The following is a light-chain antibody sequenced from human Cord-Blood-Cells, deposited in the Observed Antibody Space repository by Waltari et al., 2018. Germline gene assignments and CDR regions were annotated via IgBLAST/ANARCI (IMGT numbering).Light chain of an antibody. Sequence: QSALTQPASVSGSPGQSITISCPGTSRDVGGYNYASWYQQHPGKAPKLMIYDVSKRPSGVSNRFSGSKSGNTASLTISGLQAEDEADYYCSSYTSSSTLVFGGGTKLTVL. J-gene: IGLJ3*02. CDR1: SRDVGGYNY. V-gene: IGLV2-14*03. CDR2: DVS. CDR3: SSYTSSSTLV.